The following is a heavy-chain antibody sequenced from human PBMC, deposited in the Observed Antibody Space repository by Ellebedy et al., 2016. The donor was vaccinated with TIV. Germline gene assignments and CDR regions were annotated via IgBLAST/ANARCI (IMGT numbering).Heavy chain of an antibody. CDR2: ISGTGGSK. J-gene: IGHJ4*02. CDR1: GFTFSSYS. V-gene: IGHV3-23*01. Sequence: GGSLRLSXAASGFTFSSYSMNWVRQAPGKGLEWVSSISGTGGSKYYADSVKGRFTVSRDNSMNTLYLQMNSLRAEDTAVYYCAKGGPDPITMIVVVITMYFDHWGQGTLVTVSS. CDR3: AKGGPDPITMIVVVITMYFDH. D-gene: IGHD3-22*01.